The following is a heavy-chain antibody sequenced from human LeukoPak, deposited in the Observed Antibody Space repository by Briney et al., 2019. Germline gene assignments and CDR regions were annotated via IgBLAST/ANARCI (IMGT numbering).Heavy chain of an antibody. CDR1: GGSISNYY. J-gene: IGHJ4*02. CDR3: AGTPGAGTIYGFDY. D-gene: IGHD6-19*01. V-gene: IGHV4-59*08. Sequence: SETLSLTCTVSGGSISNYYWSWIRQAPGKGLEWIGYINYSGSTDYNPSLKSRVTMSVDTSNKQLSLKLSSVTAADTAVYYCAGTPGAGTIYGFDYWGQGILVTVSS. CDR2: INYSGST.